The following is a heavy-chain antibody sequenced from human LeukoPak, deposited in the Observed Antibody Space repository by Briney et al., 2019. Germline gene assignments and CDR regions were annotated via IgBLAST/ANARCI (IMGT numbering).Heavy chain of an antibody. CDR2: ISGSGGST. V-gene: IGHV3-23*01. D-gene: IGHD5-12*01. Sequence: PGGSLRLSCAASGFTFSSYAMSWVRQAPGKGLEWVSAISGSGGSTYYADSVKGRFTISRDNSKNTLYLQMNSLRAEDTAVYYCAKKEYGGKDPPNSFDSWAQGTLVTVS. J-gene: IGHJ4*02. CDR1: GFTFSSYA. CDR3: AKKEYGGKDPPNSFDS.